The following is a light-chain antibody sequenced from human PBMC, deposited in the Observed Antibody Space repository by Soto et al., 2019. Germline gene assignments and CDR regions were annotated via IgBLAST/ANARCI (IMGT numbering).Light chain of an antibody. J-gene: IGKJ1*01. CDR3: QQYYSYPRT. V-gene: IGKV1-16*01. Sequence: DIQMTQSPSSLSASVGDRVTISYRASQSISSYLHWYKQKPGKAPELLIYAASTLQSGVPSRFSGSGSGTDFTLTITCLQSEDFATYYCQQYYSYPRTFGQGTKVDIK. CDR1: QSISSY. CDR2: AAS.